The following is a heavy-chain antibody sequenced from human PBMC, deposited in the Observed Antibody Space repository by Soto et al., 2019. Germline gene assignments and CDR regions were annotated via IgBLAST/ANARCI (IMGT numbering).Heavy chain of an antibody. J-gene: IGHJ4*02. V-gene: IGHV1-69*01. CDR3: AREAGYTYGYVFDY. D-gene: IGHD5-18*01. CDR2: IIPVLGVG. CDR1: GGTFGNHA. Sequence: QVQLVQSGAEVKKPGSSVKVSCKASGGTFGNHAISWVRHAPGQGLEWLGGIIPVLGVGDNAQNFQGRVTITADASTRTAYLELSSLRSEDTAHYYCAREAGYTYGYVFDYWGQGTLVTVSS.